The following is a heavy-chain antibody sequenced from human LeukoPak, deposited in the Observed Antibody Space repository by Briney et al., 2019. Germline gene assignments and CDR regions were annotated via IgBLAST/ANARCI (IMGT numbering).Heavy chain of an antibody. J-gene: IGHJ4*02. V-gene: IGHV3-23*01. CDR2: LSDGGHSS. CDR1: GFTFSSYA. CDR3: AFSPLGFHYAYAY. D-gene: IGHD3-16*01. Sequence: GGSLRLSCAASGFTFSSYAMNWVRQAPGKGLEWVSSLSDGGHSSFYADSVKGRFTIYRDDSQNILYLQMNNLSGDDTALYYCAFSPLGFHYAYAYWGQGTLVTVSS.